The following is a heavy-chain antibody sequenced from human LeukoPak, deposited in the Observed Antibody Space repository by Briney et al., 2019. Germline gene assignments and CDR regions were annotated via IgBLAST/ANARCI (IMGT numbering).Heavy chain of an antibody. D-gene: IGHD6-19*01. V-gene: IGHV1-8*01. J-gene: IGHJ4*02. Sequence: ASVKVSCKASGYTFTSYDINWVRQATGQGLEWMGRMNPNSGNTGYAQKFQGRVTMTRNTSISTAYMELSSLRSEDTAVYYCARGIYSSGWYYYFDYWGQGTLVTVSS. CDR1: GYTFTSYD. CDR3: ARGIYSSGWYYYFDY. CDR2: MNPNSGNT.